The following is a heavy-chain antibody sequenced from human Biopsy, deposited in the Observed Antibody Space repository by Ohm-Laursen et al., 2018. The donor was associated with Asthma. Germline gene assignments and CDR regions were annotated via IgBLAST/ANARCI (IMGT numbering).Heavy chain of an antibody. Sequence: ASVKVSCKASGYNFISFAIHWVRQAPGQRLEWMGWVNTGNGDTKYAQKFQGRVTITRDTSASTAYMELRSLRSEDTATYYCARTYYDFLTGQVKDVFGVWGQGTMVTVSS. D-gene: IGHD3-9*01. CDR2: VNTGNGDT. V-gene: IGHV1-3*04. CDR3: ARTYYDFLTGQVKDVFGV. CDR1: GYNFISFA. J-gene: IGHJ3*01.